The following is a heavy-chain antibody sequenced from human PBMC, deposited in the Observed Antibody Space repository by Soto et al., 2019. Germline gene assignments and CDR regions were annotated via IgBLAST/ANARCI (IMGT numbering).Heavy chain of an antibody. J-gene: IGHJ4*02. Sequence: SETLSLTCTVSGGSISSGGYYWSWIRQHPGKGLEWIGYIYYSGSTYYNPPLKSRVTISVDTSKNQFSLKLSSVTAADTAVYYCARENNYYDSSGYYFPIGFDYWGQGTLVTVSS. D-gene: IGHD3-22*01. CDR2: IYYSGST. V-gene: IGHV4-31*03. CDR3: ARENNYYDSSGYYFPIGFDY. CDR1: GGSISSGGYY.